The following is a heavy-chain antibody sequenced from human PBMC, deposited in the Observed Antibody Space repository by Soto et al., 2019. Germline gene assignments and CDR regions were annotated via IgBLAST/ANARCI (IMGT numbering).Heavy chain of an antibody. CDR1: GGSISSGGYS. CDR2: IYHSGST. Sequence: PSETLSLTCAVSGGSISSGGYSWCWIRQPPGKGLEWIGYIYHSGSTYYNPSLKSRVTISVDRSKNQFSLKLSSVTAADTAVYYCARGGSGPNWFDPWGQGTLVTVSS. D-gene: IGHD3-3*01. J-gene: IGHJ5*02. V-gene: IGHV4-30-2*01. CDR3: ARGGSGPNWFDP.